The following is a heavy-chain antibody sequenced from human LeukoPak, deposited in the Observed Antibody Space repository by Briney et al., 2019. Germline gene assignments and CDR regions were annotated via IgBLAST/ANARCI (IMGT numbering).Heavy chain of an antibody. Sequence: PGGSLRLSCAASGFTFSSYSMNWVRQAPGKGLEWVSYISSSSSTIYYADSVKGRFTISRDNAKNSLYLQMNSLRAEDTAVYYCARDPANYYDSSGFHLTPFDYWGQGTLVTVSS. J-gene: IGHJ4*02. V-gene: IGHV3-48*01. CDR3: ARDPANYYDSSGFHLTPFDY. D-gene: IGHD3-22*01. CDR1: GFTFSSYS. CDR2: ISSSSSTI.